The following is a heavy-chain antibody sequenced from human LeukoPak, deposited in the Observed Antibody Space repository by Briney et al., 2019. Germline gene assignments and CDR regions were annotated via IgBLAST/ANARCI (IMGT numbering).Heavy chain of an antibody. J-gene: IGHJ5*02. V-gene: IGHV3-21*01. Sequence: GGSLRLSCAASGFTFSSYSMNWVRQAPGKGLEWVSTISGSGGSTYYADSVKGRFTISRDNAKNSLYLQMNSLRAEDTAVYYCAREYCSGGSCYSAFWFDPWGQGTLVTVSS. D-gene: IGHD2-15*01. CDR1: GFTFSSYS. CDR3: AREYCSGGSCYSAFWFDP. CDR2: ISGSGGST.